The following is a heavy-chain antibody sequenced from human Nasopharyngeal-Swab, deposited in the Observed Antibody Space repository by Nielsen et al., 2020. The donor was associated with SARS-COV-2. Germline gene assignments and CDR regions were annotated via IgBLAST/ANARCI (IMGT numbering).Heavy chain of an antibody. CDR1: GFTFDTYA. D-gene: IGHD3-10*01. V-gene: IGHV3-23*01. J-gene: IGHJ4*02. Sequence: GESLKISCAASGFTFDTYAMSWVRQAPGKGLDWVSSISGSGHGHITYYADSVKGRFTIPRDNSKSTLYLQMNGLRAEDTAIYYCAKRKVYGAGTFDYWGQGILVTVSS. CDR2: ISGSGHGHIT. CDR3: AKRKVYGAGTFDY.